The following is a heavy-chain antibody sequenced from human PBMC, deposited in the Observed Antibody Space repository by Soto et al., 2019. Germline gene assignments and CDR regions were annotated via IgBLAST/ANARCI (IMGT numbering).Heavy chain of an antibody. CDR2: IIPIPGTA. Sequence: QVQLVQSGAEVKKPGSSVKVSCKASGGTFGSYAISWVRQAPGQGLEWMGGIIPIPGTANYAQKFQGTVTIAADESTSTAYMELSRLRSEDTAVYYCASSQGSSTSLEIYYYYYYGMDVWGQGTTVTVSS. CDR3: ASSQGSSTSLEIYYYYYYGMDV. V-gene: IGHV1-69*01. CDR1: GGTFGSYA. D-gene: IGHD2-2*01. J-gene: IGHJ6*02.